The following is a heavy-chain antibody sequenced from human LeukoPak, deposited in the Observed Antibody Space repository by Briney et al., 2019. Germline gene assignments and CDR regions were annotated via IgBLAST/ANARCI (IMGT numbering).Heavy chain of an antibody. CDR1: GGTFSSYA. CDR3: ARSQMWLGDNFDY. V-gene: IGHV1-69*05. CDR2: IIPIFGTA. Sequence: ASVKVSCKASGGTFSSYAISWVRQAPGQGLEWMGRIIPIFGTANYAQKFQGRVTITTDESTSTAYMELSSLRSEDTAVYYFARSQMWLGDNFDYWGQGTLVTVSS. J-gene: IGHJ4*02. D-gene: IGHD6-19*01.